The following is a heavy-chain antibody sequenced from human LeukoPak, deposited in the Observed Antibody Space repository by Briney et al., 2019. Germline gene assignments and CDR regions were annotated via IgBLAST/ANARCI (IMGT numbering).Heavy chain of an antibody. CDR1: GFTLTNHA. Sequence: GGSLRLSCAASGFTLTNHAMHWVRQAPGRGLEWVTIISYDGSNKDYGESVRGRFTISRDNSKNTLFLQMSDLRPEDTGIYYCAKDGADYYDSRTLFDHWGQGTLVTVSS. V-gene: IGHV3-30*04. J-gene: IGHJ4*02. D-gene: IGHD3-22*01. CDR2: ISYDGSNK. CDR3: AKDGADYYDSRTLFDH.